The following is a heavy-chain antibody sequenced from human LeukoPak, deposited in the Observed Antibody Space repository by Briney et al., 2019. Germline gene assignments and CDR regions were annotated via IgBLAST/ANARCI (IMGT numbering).Heavy chain of an antibody. J-gene: IGHJ4*02. Sequence: GSLRLSCAASGFTFSSYAMTWIRQPPGKGLEWIGYIYYSGSSNYNPSLKSRVTISVDTSKNQFSLKLASVTAADTAVYYCARASYYYDTSGYYLYYFDYWGQGSLVTVSS. V-gene: IGHV4-59*01. CDR3: ARASYYYDTSGYYLYYFDY. CDR1: GFTFSSYA. CDR2: IYYSGSS. D-gene: IGHD3-22*01.